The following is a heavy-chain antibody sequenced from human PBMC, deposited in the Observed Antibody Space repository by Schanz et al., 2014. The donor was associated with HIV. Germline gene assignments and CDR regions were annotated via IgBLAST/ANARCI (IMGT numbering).Heavy chain of an antibody. D-gene: IGHD3-3*02. CDR1: GYTFTSYY. CDR2: IIPIFGTA. J-gene: IGHJ6*02. CDR3: ARAAFSSEYYYGMDV. Sequence: QVQLVQSGAEVKEPGASVKVSCKASGYTFTSYYMHWVRQAPGQGLEWMGGIIPIFGTANYAQKFQGRVTIIADESTSTAYMELSSLRSADTAVYFCARAAFSSEYYYGMDVWGQGTTVTVSS. V-gene: IGHV1-69*01.